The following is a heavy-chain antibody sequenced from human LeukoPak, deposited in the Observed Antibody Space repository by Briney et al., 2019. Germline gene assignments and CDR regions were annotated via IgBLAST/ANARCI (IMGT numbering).Heavy chain of an antibody. CDR3: TRDRGTYNWFDP. J-gene: IGHJ5*02. Sequence: GGSLKLSCAASGFSFSGSSVHWVRQSSGRGLEWVGLIDKKDNVDATAYAESVRGRFTISRDGSKDTAFLHMDSLKTEDTALYYCTRDRGTYNWFDPWGQGTLVTVSS. D-gene: IGHD2-15*01. CDR2: IDKKDNVDAT. CDR1: GFSFSGSS. V-gene: IGHV3-73*01.